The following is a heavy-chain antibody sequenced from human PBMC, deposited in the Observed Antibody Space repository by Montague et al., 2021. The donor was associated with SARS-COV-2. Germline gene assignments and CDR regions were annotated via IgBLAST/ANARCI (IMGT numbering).Heavy chain of an antibody. CDR3: ARDSLTLDAFDI. V-gene: IGHV4-61*02. CDR2: IYTSGST. CDR1: GGSISSGRSY. D-gene: IGHD3-9*01. Sequence: TLSLTCTVSGGSISSGRSYWSWIRQPAGKGLEWIGRIYTSGSTNYNPSLKSRVTISVDTSKNQLSLKLSSVTAADTAVYYCARDSLTLDAFDIWGQGTMVTVSS. J-gene: IGHJ3*02.